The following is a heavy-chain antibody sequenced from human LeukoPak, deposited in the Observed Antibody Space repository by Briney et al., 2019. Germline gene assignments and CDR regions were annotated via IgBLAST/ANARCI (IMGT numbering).Heavy chain of an antibody. CDR1: SGSLSDKY. J-gene: IGHJ4*02. Sequence: SETLSLTCGVYSGSLSDKYWSWIRQPPGKGLEWIGEINPSGRTNYNPSLKSRVTMSIDTSKNQFSLKLSSVTAADTAVYYCARLSGYHFDYWGQGALVTVSS. V-gene: IGHV4-34*01. CDR2: INPSGRT. CDR3: ARLSGYHFDY. D-gene: IGHD5-12*01.